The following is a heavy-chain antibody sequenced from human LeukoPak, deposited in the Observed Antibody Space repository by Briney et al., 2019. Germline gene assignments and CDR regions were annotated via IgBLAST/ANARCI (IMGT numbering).Heavy chain of an antibody. CDR1: RYTLTELS. CDR3: ATVDYGDYAVDY. Sequence: ASVKVSCKVSRYTLTELSMHWVRQAPGKGLEWMGGFDPEDGETIYAQKFQGRVTMTEDTSTDTAYMELSSLRSEDTAVYYCATVDYGDYAVDYWGQGTLVTVSS. CDR2: FDPEDGET. J-gene: IGHJ4*02. V-gene: IGHV1-24*01. D-gene: IGHD4-17*01.